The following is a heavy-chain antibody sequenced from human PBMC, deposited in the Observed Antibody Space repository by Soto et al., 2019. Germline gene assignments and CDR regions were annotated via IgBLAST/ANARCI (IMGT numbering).Heavy chain of an antibody. D-gene: IGHD3-22*01. CDR3: ARDMSSGYDSYHFDY. Sequence: PSETLSLTCSVSGYLISSGYYWGRVRQTPGKGLEWLGSIDYSGKTYKNPSLKSRVSASVDLSQNQFSLNLRSVTAADTAVYFCARDMSSGYDSYHFDYWGQGTLVTVSS. CDR2: IDYSGKT. J-gene: IGHJ4*02. V-gene: IGHV4-38-2*02. CDR1: GYLISSGYY.